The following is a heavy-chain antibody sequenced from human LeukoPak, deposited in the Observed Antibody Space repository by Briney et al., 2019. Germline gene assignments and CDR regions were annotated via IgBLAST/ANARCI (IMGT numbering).Heavy chain of an antibody. D-gene: IGHD5-18*01. V-gene: IGHV4-38-2*02. CDR3: ARDASRIQLWPL. CDR1: GYSISTGYY. J-gene: IGHJ4*02. CDR2: FYHGGST. Sequence: SETLSLTCTVSGYSISTGYYWDWIRPPPGKGLEWIGTFYHGGSTYYSPSLKSRVTISVDMSKNQFSLKLSSVTAADTAIYYCARDASRIQLWPLWGQGTLVTVSS.